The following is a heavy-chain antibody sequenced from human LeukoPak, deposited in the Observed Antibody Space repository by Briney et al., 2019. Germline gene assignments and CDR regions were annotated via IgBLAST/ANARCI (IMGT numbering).Heavy chain of an antibody. D-gene: IGHD4-17*01. CDR3: AKATTVTSPLGHDY. CDR1: GGSISSSSYY. J-gene: IGHJ4*02. Sequence: ETLSLTCTVSGGSISSSSYYWGWIRQAPGEGLEWVSGITASGGSTYYADSVKGRFTISRDNSKNTLYLQMNSLRAEDTAVYYCAKATTVTSPLGHDYWGQGTLVTVSS. V-gene: IGHV3-23*01. CDR2: ITASGGST.